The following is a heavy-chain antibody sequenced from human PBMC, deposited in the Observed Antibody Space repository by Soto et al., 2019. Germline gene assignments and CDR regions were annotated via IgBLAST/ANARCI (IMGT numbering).Heavy chain of an antibody. CDR2: IIPIFGTA. V-gene: IGHV1-69*13. CDR3: ARGLVMDPRKYYYYGMDV. CDR1: GGTFSSYA. Sequence: GASVKVSCKASGGTFSSYAISWVRQAPGQGLEWMGGIIPIFGTANYAQKFQGRVTITADESTSTAYMDLSSLRSEDTAVYYCARGLVMDPRKYYYYGMDVWGQGTTVTVSS. D-gene: IGHD2-21*01. J-gene: IGHJ6*02.